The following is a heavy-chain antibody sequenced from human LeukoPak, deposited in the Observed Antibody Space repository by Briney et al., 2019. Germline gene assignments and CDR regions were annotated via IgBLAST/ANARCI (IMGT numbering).Heavy chain of an antibody. CDR2: IYYSGST. CDR3: ARAKVTMIVVVTDAFDI. J-gene: IGHJ3*02. D-gene: IGHD3-22*01. CDR1: GGSISSGGYY. Sequence: SETLSLTCTVSGGSISSGGYYWSWIRQHPGKGLEWIGYIYYSGSTYYNPSLKSRVTISVDTSKNQFSLKLSSVTAADTAVHYCARAKVTMIVVVTDAFDIWGQGTMVTVSS. V-gene: IGHV4-31*03.